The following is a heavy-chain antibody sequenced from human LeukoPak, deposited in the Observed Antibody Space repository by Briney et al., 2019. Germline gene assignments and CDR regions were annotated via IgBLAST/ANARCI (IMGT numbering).Heavy chain of an antibody. CDR3: ARDPSVAGYSGSDHDF. J-gene: IGHJ4*02. CDR2: ISYTGDKT. D-gene: IGHD5-12*01. CDR1: GFTFSHYF. V-gene: IGHV3-64*01. Sequence: PGGSLRLSCAASGFTFSHYFMHWVRQAPGKGLEYLSVISYTGDKTYYAKSVKGRFVISRDNSKNTLYLQVGSLRSEDTAVYYCARDPSVAGYSGSDHDFWGQGTLVTVSS.